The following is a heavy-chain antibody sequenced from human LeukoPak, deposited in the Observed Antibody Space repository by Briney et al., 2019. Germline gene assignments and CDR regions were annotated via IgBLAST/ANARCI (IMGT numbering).Heavy chain of an antibody. J-gene: IGHJ4*02. D-gene: IGHD6-19*01. CDR1: GFTFSSYA. Sequence: GGSLRLSCAASGFTFSSYAMSWVRQAPGKGLEWVSAISGSGGSTYYADSVKGRFTISRDNAKNSLYLQMNSLRAEDTAVYYCARDSSGWTHFDYWGQGTLVTVSS. V-gene: IGHV3-23*01. CDR2: ISGSGGST. CDR3: ARDSSGWTHFDY.